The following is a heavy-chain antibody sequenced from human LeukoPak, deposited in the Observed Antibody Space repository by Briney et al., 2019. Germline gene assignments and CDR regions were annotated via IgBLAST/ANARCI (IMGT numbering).Heavy chain of an antibody. CDR2: ISYDGSNK. D-gene: IGHD3-16*01. J-gene: IGHJ6*02. V-gene: IGHV3-30*03. CDR1: GFTFSGYG. Sequence: PGRSLRLSCAASGFTFSGYGMHWVRQAPGKGLEWVAVISYDGSNKYYADSVKGRFTISRDNSKNTLYLRMNSLRAEDTAVYYCASSPRFGVGGMDVWGQGTTVTVSS. CDR3: ASSPRFGVGGMDV.